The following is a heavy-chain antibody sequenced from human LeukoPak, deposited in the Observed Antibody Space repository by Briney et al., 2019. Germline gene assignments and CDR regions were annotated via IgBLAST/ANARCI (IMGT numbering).Heavy chain of an antibody. D-gene: IGHD1-26*01. V-gene: IGHV3-21*01. CDR1: GFTFSSYS. J-gene: IGHJ6*03. CDR2: ISSSSSYI. CDR3: AREGAGGSYVSYYMDV. Sequence: PGGSLRLSCAASGFTFSSYSMNWVRQAPGKGLEWVSSISSSSSYIYYADSVKGRFTISRDNAKNSLYLQMNSLRAEDTAVYYCAREGAGGSYVSYYMDVWGKGTTVTVSS.